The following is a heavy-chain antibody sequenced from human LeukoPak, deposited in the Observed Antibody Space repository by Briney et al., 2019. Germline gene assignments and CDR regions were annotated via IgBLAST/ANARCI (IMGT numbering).Heavy chain of an antibody. CDR3: AQRPPQQLGHFSWFDP. D-gene: IGHD6-13*01. Sequence: SGPTLVKPTQTLTLTCSFSGFSLSTTGVGVAWIRQPPREALEWLALIYWDVDKRYNPSLKNRLTITKDTSRNQVVLTMTNMDPIDTATYYCAQRPPQQLGHFSWFDPGGQGILVTVSS. CDR2: IYWDVDK. J-gene: IGHJ5*02. CDR1: GFSLSTTGVG. V-gene: IGHV2-5*02.